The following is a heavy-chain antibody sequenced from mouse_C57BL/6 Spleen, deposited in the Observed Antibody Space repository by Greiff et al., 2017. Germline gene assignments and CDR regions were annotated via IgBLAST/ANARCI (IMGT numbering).Heavy chain of an antibody. CDR3: ARGTTVVEGFAY. V-gene: IGHV1-76*01. CDR1: GYTFTDYY. CDR2: IYPGSGNT. D-gene: IGHD1-1*01. Sequence: VQLQQSGAELVRPGASVKLSCKASGYTFTDYYINWVKQRPGQGLEWIARIYPGSGNTYYNEKFKGKATLTAEKSSSTAYMQLSSLTSEDSAVYFCARGTTVVEGFAYWGQGTLVTVSA. J-gene: IGHJ3*01.